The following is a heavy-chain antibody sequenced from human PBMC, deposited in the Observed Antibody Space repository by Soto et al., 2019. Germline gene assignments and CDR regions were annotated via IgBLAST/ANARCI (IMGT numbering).Heavy chain of an antibody. J-gene: IGHJ5*02. Sequence: QVQLVQSGAEVKKPGASVKVSCKAPRYIFTAYFMHWVRQAPGQGLEWMGWINPNNGATHYGLSFQGRVTMTRDTSISTAYMEMSSLRSDDTAVYYYASHDPGAQFDPWGQGTLVIVSS. CDR3: ASHDPGAQFDP. V-gene: IGHV1-2*02. CDR1: RYIFTAYF. D-gene: IGHD1-1*01. CDR2: INPNNGAT.